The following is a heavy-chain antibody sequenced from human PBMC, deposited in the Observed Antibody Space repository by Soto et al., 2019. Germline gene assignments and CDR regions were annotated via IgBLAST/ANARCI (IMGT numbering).Heavy chain of an antibody. CDR3: AICRTSWLQSAMDF. CDR2: IGWDGDST. Sequence: GGSLRLSCAGSGFSFDDYAMHWVRQAPGKGLEWVSGIGWDGDSTGYADSVKGRFKISRDNAKKSLYLQMNSLRAEDTALYYCAICRTSWLQSAMDFWGPGTTV. CDR1: GFSFDDYA. J-gene: IGHJ6*02. D-gene: IGHD3-10*02. V-gene: IGHV3-9*01.